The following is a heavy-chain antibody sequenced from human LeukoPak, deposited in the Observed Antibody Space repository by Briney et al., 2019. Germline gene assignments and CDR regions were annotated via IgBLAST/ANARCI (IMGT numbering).Heavy chain of an antibody. V-gene: IGHV3-66*01. J-gene: IGHJ4*02. Sequence: GGSLRLSCAVSGFIFSSNHMNWVRQAPGKGLEWVSVIYSGGYSGVGPFYADSVKGRFTTSSDSSKNTLFLQMTSLRAEDTAVYYCARDVYGDGYNSFDYWGLGILVTVSS. CDR3: ARDVYGDGYNSFDY. CDR1: GFIFSSNH. D-gene: IGHD5-24*01. CDR2: IYSGGYSGVGP.